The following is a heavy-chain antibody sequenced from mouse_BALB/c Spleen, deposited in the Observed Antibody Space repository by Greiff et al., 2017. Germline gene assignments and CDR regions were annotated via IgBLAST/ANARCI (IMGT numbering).Heavy chain of an antibody. CDR2: ISSGSSTI. V-gene: IGHV5-17*02. Sequence: EVKLVASGGGLVQPGGSRKLSCAASGFTFSSFGMHWVRQAPEKGLEWVAYISSGSSTIYYADTVKGRFTISRDNPKNTLFLQMTSLRSEDTAMYYCARSYYGRSMDYWGQGTSVTVSS. CDR1: GFTFSSFG. J-gene: IGHJ4*01. D-gene: IGHD1-1*01. CDR3: ARSYYGRSMDY.